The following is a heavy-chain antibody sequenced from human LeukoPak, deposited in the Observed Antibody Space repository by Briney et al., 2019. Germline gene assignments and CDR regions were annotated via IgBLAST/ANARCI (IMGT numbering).Heavy chain of an antibody. V-gene: IGHV4-59*01. CDR3: AIGITDQPWGYFDY. CDR1: GGSISSYY. Sequence: SETLSLTCTVSGGSISSYYWSWIRQPPGKGLEWIWYIYYSGSTNYNLSLKSRVAISVDTSKNQFSLKLSSVAAADTAVYYCAIGITDQPWGYFDYWGQGTLVTVSS. CDR2: IYYSGST. D-gene: IGHD3-16*01. J-gene: IGHJ4*02.